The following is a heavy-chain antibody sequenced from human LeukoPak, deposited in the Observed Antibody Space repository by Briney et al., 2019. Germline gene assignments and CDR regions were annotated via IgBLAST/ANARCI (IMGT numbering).Heavy chain of an antibody. D-gene: IGHD1-1*01. CDR1: GGTFSSSA. V-gene: IGHV1-69*13. J-gene: IGHJ4*02. CDR2: IITIFGTA. CDR3: ARGRSHTWILYFDY. Sequence: SVKVSCKASGGTFSSSAITWVRQAPGQGLEWMGGIITIFGTANYAEQFQGRVTITADESTSTADMQLSSLRSEDTAVYCCARGRSHTWILYFDYWGQGTLVTVSS.